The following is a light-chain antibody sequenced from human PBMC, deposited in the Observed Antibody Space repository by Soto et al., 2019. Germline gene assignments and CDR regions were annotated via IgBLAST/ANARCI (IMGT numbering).Light chain of an antibody. CDR2: AAS. CDR1: QSISSY. CDR3: QQSYRTPYT. J-gene: IGKJ2*01. V-gene: IGKV1-39*01. Sequence: DIQMTQSPSSLSASVGDRVTITCRASQSISSYLNWYQQKPGKAPKLLIYAASSLQSGVPSRFSGRGSGTEFTLTISRPKPEDFATYDCQQSYRTPYTFGQGTKLEIK.